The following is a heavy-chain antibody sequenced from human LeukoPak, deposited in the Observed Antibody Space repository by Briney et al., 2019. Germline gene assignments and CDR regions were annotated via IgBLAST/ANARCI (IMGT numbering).Heavy chain of an antibody. J-gene: IGHJ5*02. CDR3: ARDGWFGDYNWFDP. CDR1: GFTFSSYW. Sequence: PGGSLRLSCAASGFTFSSYWMDLVRQAPGKGLVWVSRINSDGSSTSYADSVKGRFTISRDNAKDTLYLHMNSLRAEDTAMYYCARDGWFGDYNWFDPWGQGTLVTVSS. D-gene: IGHD3-10*01. V-gene: IGHV3-74*01. CDR2: INSDGSST.